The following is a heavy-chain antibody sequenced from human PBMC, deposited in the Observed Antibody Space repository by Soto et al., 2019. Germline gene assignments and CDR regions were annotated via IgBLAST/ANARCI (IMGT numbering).Heavy chain of an antibody. D-gene: IGHD3-22*01. J-gene: IGHJ4*02. CDR3: ARDLSYYYDSSGYYPPAY. CDR2: ISYDGSNK. V-gene: IGHV3-30-3*01. CDR1: GFTFSSYA. Sequence: GGSLRLSCAASGFTFSSYAMHWVRQAPGKGLEWVAVISYDGSNKYYADSVKGRFTISRDNSKNTLYLHMNSLRAEDTAVYYCARDLSYYYDSSGYYPPAYWGQGTLVTVSS.